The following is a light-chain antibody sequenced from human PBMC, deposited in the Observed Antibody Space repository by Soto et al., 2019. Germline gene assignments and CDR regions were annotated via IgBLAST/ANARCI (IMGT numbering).Light chain of an antibody. CDR3: QQYNNWPYT. V-gene: IGKV3-15*01. J-gene: IGKJ2*01. CDR1: QHVSSN. Sequence: EIVMTQSPATLSVSPGVSATLSCRASQHVSSNFAWYRQKPGQAPTLLIYRASPRATGIPARFRGSGSGTEFTLTVSGLQSEDFAVYYCQQYNNWPYTFGQGPELEIK. CDR2: RAS.